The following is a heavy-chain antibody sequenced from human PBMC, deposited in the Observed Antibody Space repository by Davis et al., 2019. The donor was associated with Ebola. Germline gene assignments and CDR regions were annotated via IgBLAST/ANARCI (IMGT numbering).Heavy chain of an antibody. D-gene: IGHD2-15*01. J-gene: IGHJ4*02. CDR1: GYTFTGYY. CDR2: INPNSGDT. Sequence: AAPVKVSCTASGYTFTGYYIHWVRQAPGQGLEWMGWINPNSGDTKYSQKFQGWVTMTRDTPISTAYMELNRLTSDDTAVYYCARDRVCSGATCYAYFDFWGQGTLVTVSS. CDR3: ARDRVCSGATCYAYFDF. V-gene: IGHV1-2*04.